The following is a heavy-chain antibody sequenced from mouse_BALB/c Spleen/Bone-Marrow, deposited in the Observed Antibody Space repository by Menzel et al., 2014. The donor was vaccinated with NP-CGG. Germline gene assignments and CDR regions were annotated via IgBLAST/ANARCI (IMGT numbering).Heavy chain of an antibody. CDR2: IDPSDSYT. CDR1: GYTFTSYW. D-gene: IGHD2-3*01. V-gene: IGHV1S127*01. J-gene: IGHJ2*01. CDR3: SREDGNHYFDY. Sequence: VQLQQSGAELVKPGASVKMSCKASGYTFTSYWMHWVKQRPGHGLEWIGLIDPSDSYTSYNQNFKGKATLTVDTSSNTAYMQLSSLTSEDSAVYYCSREDGNHYFDYWGQGTALAVPS.